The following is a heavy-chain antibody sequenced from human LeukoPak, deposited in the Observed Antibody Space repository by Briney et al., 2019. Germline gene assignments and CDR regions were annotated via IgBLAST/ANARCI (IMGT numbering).Heavy chain of an antibody. CDR3: ARDTDIVATILDY. J-gene: IGHJ4*02. CDR1: GYTFNNYD. D-gene: IGHD5-12*01. Sequence: GASVKVSCKASGYTFNNYDVYWVRQAPGQGLEWMGWISAYNGNTNYAQKLQGRVTMTTDTSTSTAYMELRSLRSDDTAVYYCARDTDIVATILDYWGQGTLVTVSS. V-gene: IGHV1-18*01. CDR2: ISAYNGNT.